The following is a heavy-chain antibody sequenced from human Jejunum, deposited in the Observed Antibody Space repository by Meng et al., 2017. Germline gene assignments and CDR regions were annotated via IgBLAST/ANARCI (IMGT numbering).Heavy chain of an antibody. J-gene: IGHJ6*01. V-gene: IGHV3-49*03. CDR3: TRDWVTTVTTYSPSTYGLDV. Sequence: GGSLRLSCTASGFTFGDYGIIWFRQAPGKGLEWVAFIRSKAYGETTEHAASVKDRFTISRDDSKSIAYLQMNSLRTEDTAVYYCTRDWVTTVTTYSPSTYGLDVWGQGTTVTGYS. CDR1: GFTFGDYG. D-gene: IGHD4-17*01. CDR2: IRSKAYGETT.